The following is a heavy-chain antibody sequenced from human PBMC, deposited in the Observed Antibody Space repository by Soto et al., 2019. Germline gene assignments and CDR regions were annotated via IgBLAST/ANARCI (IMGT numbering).Heavy chain of an antibody. D-gene: IGHD6-19*01. J-gene: IGHJ6*02. CDR1: RVAFSKFI. CDR3: AKVRYSSPMGYYYGMDV. Sequence: QAQLEQSGGEVKKPGSSVKVSCKASRVAFSKFIVTWVRQAPGLGLEWVGGIIPIFGTANYAQKFQGRVTITADESTSTSYMEEHNLRSEDTAAYYCAKVRYSSPMGYYYGMDVWGQGTTVTVSS. V-gene: IGHV1-69*01. CDR2: IIPIFGTA.